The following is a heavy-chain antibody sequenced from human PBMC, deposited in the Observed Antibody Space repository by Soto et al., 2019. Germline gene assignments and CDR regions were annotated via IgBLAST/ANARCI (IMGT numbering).Heavy chain of an antibody. CDR1: GGSFSGYY. D-gene: IGHD2-15*01. V-gene: IGHV4-34*01. CDR2: INHSGST. J-gene: IGHJ5*02. Sequence: PSETLSLTCAVYGGSFSGYYWSWIRQPPGKGLEWIGEINHSGSTNYNPSLKSRVTISVDTSKNQFSLKLSSVTAADTAVYYCARGGYSQRGDNWFDPWGQGTLVTVS. CDR3: ARGGYSQRGDNWFDP.